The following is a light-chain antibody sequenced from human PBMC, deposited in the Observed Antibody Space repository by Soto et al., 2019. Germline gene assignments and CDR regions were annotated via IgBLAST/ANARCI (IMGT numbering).Light chain of an antibody. Sequence: QSVLTQPPSASGTPGQRVTVSCYGSTSDIGTNAVNWFQHLPGTAPRLLIYTNNQRPSGVPDRCSGSKSGTSASLAISGLQSEDEADYYCATWHDSFYVFGTGTKLTVL. V-gene: IGLV1-44*01. CDR3: ATWHDSFYV. CDR1: TSDIGTNA. J-gene: IGLJ1*01. CDR2: TNN.